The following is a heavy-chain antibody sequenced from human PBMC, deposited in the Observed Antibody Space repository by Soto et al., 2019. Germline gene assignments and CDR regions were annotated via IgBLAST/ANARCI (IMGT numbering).Heavy chain of an antibody. CDR2: IYHSGST. J-gene: IGHJ4*02. CDR3: ARVGGLDYIDS. Sequence: PSETLSLTCTVSGASISSSYWSWIRRPPGKGLEWIGYIYHSGSTKYNPSLKSRGTISVDTSKNQFSVKLSSVTAADTAVYYCARVGGLDYIDSWVQGTRVTVSS. D-gene: IGHD1-1*01. V-gene: IGHV4-59*01. CDR1: GASISSSY.